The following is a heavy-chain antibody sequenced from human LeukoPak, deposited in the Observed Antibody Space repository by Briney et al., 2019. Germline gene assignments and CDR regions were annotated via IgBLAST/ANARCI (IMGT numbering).Heavy chain of an antibody. D-gene: IGHD3-22*01. Sequence: GGSLRLSCVVSRLTFNSNGMYWVRQAPGKGLEWVSGISVSGGSEYYADSVKGRFSVSRDNSKHTVYLQMNSLRAEDTAVYFCASHAHDYDSSGYFDSWGQGALVTVSS. CDR3: ASHAHDYDSSGYFDS. J-gene: IGHJ4*02. CDR2: ISVSGGSE. V-gene: IGHV3-23*01. CDR1: RLTFNSNG.